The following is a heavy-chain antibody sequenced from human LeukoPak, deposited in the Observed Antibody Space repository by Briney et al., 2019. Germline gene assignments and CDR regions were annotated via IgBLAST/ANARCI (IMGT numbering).Heavy chain of an antibody. CDR2: ISWNSGTI. Sequence: GGSLRLSCAASGFTFDDYAMHWVRQAPGKGLEWVSGISWNSGTIGYADSVKGRFTISRDNAKNSLYLQMNSLRAEDTALYYCAKESQGGYYYGMDVWGQGTTVTVSS. V-gene: IGHV3-9*01. CDR1: GFTFDDYA. CDR3: AKESQGGYYYGMDV. D-gene: IGHD3-16*01. J-gene: IGHJ6*02.